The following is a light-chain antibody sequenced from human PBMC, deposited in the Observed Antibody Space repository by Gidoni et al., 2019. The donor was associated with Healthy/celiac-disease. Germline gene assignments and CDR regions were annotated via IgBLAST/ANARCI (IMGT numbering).Light chain of an antibody. J-gene: IGKJ4*01. CDR1: QGISNY. CDR2: AAS. Sequence: DTQMTQSPSSLSASVGDRVTITCRASQGISNYLAWYQQKPGKVPKLLIYAASTLQSGVPSRFSGSGSGTDFNLTISGLQPEDVATYYCQKYNSAPLTFGGGTKVEIK. V-gene: IGKV1-27*01. CDR3: QKYNSAPLT.